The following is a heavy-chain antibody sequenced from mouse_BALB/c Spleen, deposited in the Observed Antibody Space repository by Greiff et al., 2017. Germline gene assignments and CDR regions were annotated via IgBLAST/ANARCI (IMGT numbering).Heavy chain of an antibody. V-gene: IGHV1-14*01. J-gene: IGHJ3*01. Sequence: VQLQQSGPELVKPGASVKMSCKASGYTFTSYVMHWVKQKPGQGLEWIGYINPYNDGTKYNEKFKGKATLTSDKSSSTAYMELSSLTSEDSAVYYCARGGIYGYDEAWFAYWGQGTLVTVSA. CDR2: INPYNDGT. D-gene: IGHD2-2*01. CDR1: GYTFTSYV. CDR3: ARGGIYGYDEAWFAY.